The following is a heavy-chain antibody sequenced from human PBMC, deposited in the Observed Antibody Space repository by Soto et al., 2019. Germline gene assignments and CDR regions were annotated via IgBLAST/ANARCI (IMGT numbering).Heavy chain of an antibody. CDR1: GGSFSGYY. J-gene: IGHJ6*02. V-gene: IGHV4-34*01. CDR2: INHSGIT. Sequence: SETLSLTCAVYGGSFSGYYWSWIRQPPGKGLEWIGEINHSGITNYNPSLKSRVNISVDTSKNQFSLKLSSVTAADTAVYYCARGMTYYDFWSGTTIYYYYGMDVWGQGTTVTVSS. D-gene: IGHD3-3*01. CDR3: ARGMTYYDFWSGTTIYYYYGMDV.